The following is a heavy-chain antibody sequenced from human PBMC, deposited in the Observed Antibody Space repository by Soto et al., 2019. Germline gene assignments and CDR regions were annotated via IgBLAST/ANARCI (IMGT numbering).Heavy chain of an antibody. J-gene: IGHJ4*02. CDR2: IYWNDDK. CDR1: GFSLSTSGVG. Sequence: SGPTLVNPTQTLTLTCTFSGFSLSTSGVGVGWIHQPPGKALEWLALIYWNDDKRYSPSLKSRLTITKDTSKNQVVLTMTNMDPVDTATYYCAHTGPVFMGNSPRDYFDYWGQGTLVTVSS. V-gene: IGHV2-5*01. D-gene: IGHD1-7*01. CDR3: AHTGPVFMGNSPRDYFDY.